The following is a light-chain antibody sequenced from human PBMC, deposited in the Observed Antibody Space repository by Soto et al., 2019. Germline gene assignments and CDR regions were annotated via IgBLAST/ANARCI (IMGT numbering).Light chain of an antibody. J-gene: IGLJ2*01. V-gene: IGLV4-69*01. CDR1: SGHSSYA. CDR2: PNSDGSH. Sequence: QPVLTQSPSASASLGASVKLTCTLSSGHSSYAIAWHQQQPEKGPRYLMKPNSDGSHSKGDGIPDRFSGSSSGAERYLTISSLRSEDEADYYCQTWGTGIQVFGGGTKVTVL. CDR3: QTWGTGIQV.